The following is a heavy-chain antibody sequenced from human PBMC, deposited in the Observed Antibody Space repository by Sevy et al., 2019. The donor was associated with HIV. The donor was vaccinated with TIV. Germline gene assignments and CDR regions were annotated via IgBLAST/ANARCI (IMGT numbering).Heavy chain of an antibody. J-gene: IGHJ5*02. CDR2: ISAYNGNT. V-gene: IGHV1-18*01. CDR1: GYTFTSYG. D-gene: IGHD6-6*01. Sequence: ASMKVSCKASGYTFTSYGISWVRQAPGQGLEWMGWISAYNGNTNYAQKLQGRVTMTTDTSTSTAYMELRSLRSDDTAVYYCARVGWNPRIAARPIPGGWFDPWGQGTMVTVSS. CDR3: ARVGWNPRIAARPIPGGWFDP.